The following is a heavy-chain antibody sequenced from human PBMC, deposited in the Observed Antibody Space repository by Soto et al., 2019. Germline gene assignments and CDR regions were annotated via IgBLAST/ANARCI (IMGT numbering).Heavy chain of an antibody. J-gene: IGHJ4*02. D-gene: IGHD5-18*01. CDR1: GFTFSSYW. V-gene: IGHV3-7*01. Sequence: EVQLVESGGGLVQPGGSLRLSCAASGFTFSSYWMSWVRQAPGKGLEWVANIKQDGSEKYYVDSVKGRFTISRDNAKNSLYLQMNSLRAEDTAVYYCAREGARGNSYGPRVERSSSTCYSNYWGQGTRVSVSS. CDR2: IKQDGSEK. CDR3: AREGARGNSYGPRVERSSSTCYSNY.